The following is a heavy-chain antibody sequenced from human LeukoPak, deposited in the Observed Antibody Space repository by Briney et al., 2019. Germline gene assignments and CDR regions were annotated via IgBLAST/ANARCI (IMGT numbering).Heavy chain of an antibody. CDR2: ISGSGGST. J-gene: IGHJ4*02. V-gene: IGHV3-23*01. CDR3: AEDYYDSSGYWYYFDY. D-gene: IGHD3-22*01. CDR1: GFTFSSYA. Sequence: PGGSLRLSCAASGFTFSSYAMSWVRQAPGKGLEWVSAISGSGGSTYYADSVKGRFTISRDNSKNTLYLQMNSLRAEDTAVYYCAEDYYDSSGYWYYFDYWGQGTLVTVSS.